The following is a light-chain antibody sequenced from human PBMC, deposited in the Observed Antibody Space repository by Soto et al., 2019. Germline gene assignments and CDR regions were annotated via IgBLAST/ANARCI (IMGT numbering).Light chain of an antibody. CDR1: QSISSY. Sequence: DIQMTQSPSSLSASVGDRVTSTCRAIQSISSYLNWYQQKPGKAPKLLIYAASSLQSGVPSRFSGSGSGTDFTLTISSLQPEDFATYYCQQSYSTPLTFGGGTKVEIK. V-gene: IGKV1-39*01. CDR3: QQSYSTPLT. CDR2: AAS. J-gene: IGKJ4*01.